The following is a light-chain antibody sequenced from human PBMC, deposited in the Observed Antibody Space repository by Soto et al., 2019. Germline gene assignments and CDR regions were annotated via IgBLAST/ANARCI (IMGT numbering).Light chain of an antibody. CDR2: DVT. J-gene: IGLJ1*01. Sequence: QSALTQPRSVSGSPGQSVTIPCTGTNSDVGTFYFVSWYQQYPDKGPKLIIYDVTERPSGVPDRFSGSKSGNTASLTISGLQAEDEADYYCCSYAGSYTYVFGSGTKVTVL. CDR1: NSDVGTFYF. V-gene: IGLV2-11*01. CDR3: CSYAGSYTYV.